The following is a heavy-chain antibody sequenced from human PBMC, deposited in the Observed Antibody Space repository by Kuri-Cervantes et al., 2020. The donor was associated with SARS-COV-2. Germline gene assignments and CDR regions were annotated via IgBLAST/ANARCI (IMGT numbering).Heavy chain of an antibody. Sequence: SQTLSLTCAVYGGSFSGYYWSWIRQPPGKGLEWIGEINHSGSTNYNPSLKSRVTISVDTSKNQFSLKLSSVTVADTAVYYCASFGGGGSDGGFDPWGQGTLVTVSS. V-gene: IGHV4-34*01. J-gene: IGHJ5*02. CDR3: ASFGGGGSDGGFDP. D-gene: IGHD3-16*01. CDR2: INHSGST. CDR1: GGSFSGYY.